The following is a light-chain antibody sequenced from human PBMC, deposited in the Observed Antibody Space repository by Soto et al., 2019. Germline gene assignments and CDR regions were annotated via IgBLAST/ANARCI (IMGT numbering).Light chain of an antibody. CDR1: QSIRRW. J-gene: IGKJ1*01. CDR3: QQYSSLWT. Sequence: DIQMTQSPSMLSASVGDRVTIACRASQSIRRWLAWYQQKPGKAPKLLIYAASTLQSGVPSRFSGSGSGTDFTLSISRLEPEDFAVYYCQQYSSLWTFGQGTKVDIK. V-gene: IGKV1-5*01. CDR2: AAS.